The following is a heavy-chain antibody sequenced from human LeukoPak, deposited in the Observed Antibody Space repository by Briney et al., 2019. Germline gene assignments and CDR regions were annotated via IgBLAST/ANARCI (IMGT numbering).Heavy chain of an antibody. J-gene: IGHJ6*03. CDR2: IYYSGST. D-gene: IGHD2-2*01. CDR3: AGRDCSSTSCYQRYYYYMDV. V-gene: IGHV4-59*01. CDR1: GGSISSYY. Sequence: SETLSLTCTVSGGSISSYYWSWIRQRPGKGLEWIGYIYYSGSTNYNPSLKSRVTISVDTSKNQFSLKLSSVTAADTAVYYCAGRDCSSTSCYQRYYYYMDVWGKGTTVTVSS.